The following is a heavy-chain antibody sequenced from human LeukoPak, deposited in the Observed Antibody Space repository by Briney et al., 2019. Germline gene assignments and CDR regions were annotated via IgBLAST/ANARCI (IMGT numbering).Heavy chain of an antibody. CDR3: AKDHGSSDWYYFDY. CDR1: GFTFSSYE. J-gene: IGHJ4*02. D-gene: IGHD6-13*01. CDR2: ISSYGNSI. Sequence: PGGSLRLSCAASGFTFSSYEMNWVRQAPGKGLEWVSYISSYGNSIYYADSVKGRFTISRDNSKNALYLQMNTLRADDTAVYYCAKDHGSSDWYYFDYWGQGTLVTVSS. V-gene: IGHV3-48*03.